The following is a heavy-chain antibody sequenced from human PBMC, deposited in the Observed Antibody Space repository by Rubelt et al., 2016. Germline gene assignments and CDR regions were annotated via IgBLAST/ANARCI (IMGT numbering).Heavy chain of an antibody. D-gene: IGHD3-10*01. V-gene: IGHV3-30*02. CDR1: GFRFSGCG. CDR2: IREDGSTT. Sequence: QVQLVESGGGVVQPGGSLRLACAVSGFRFSGCGMHWVRQAPGKGLEWVSFIREDGSTTNYLESVKDRFTVSRDNPKKPMNLQMTSLRAEDTATYDCVKDPARYGRGYFDYWGQGTLVTVSS. J-gene: IGHJ4*02. CDR3: VKDPARYGRGYFDY.